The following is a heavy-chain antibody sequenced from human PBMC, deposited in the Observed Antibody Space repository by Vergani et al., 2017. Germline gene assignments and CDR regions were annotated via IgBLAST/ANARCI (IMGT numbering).Heavy chain of an antibody. CDR3: ARRYMVRGVIHNWFDP. Sequence: QVQLAQSGAEVKKPGASVKVSCKASGYTFTGYYMHWVRQAPGQGLEWMGWINPNSGGTNYAQKFQGRVTMTRDTSISTAYMELSRLRSDDTAVYYCARRYMVRGVIHNWFDPWGQGTLVTVSS. J-gene: IGHJ5*02. CDR2: INPNSGGT. CDR1: GYTFTGYY. D-gene: IGHD3-10*01. V-gene: IGHV1-2*02.